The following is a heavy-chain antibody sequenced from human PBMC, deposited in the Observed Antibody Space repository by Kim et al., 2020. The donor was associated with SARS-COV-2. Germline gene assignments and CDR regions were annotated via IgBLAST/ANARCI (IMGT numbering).Heavy chain of an antibody. V-gene: IGHV4-39*07. Sequence: SETLSLTCTVSGGSIRSSSNYWGWIRQPPGKGLEWIGSMYYSGSTYYNPPLQSRVTISVDTSKNQFSLKLSSVTAADTAVYYCARGACSSTSCYVGIGGWFDPWGQGTLVTVSS. D-gene: IGHD2-2*01. CDR2: MYYSGST. CDR1: GGSIRSSSNY. J-gene: IGHJ5*02. CDR3: ARGACSSTSCYVGIGGWFDP.